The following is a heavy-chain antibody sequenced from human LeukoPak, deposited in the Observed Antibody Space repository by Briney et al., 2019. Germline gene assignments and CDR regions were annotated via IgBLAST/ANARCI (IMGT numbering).Heavy chain of an antibody. CDR3: ARGPKYNWNGSYYYYYGMDV. J-gene: IGHJ6*02. CDR2: IIPIFGTA. CDR1: GGTFSSYA. Sequence: SVKVSCKASGGTFSSYAISWVRQAPGQGLEWMGGIIPIFGTANYAQKFQGRVTITADESTSTAYMELSSLRSEDTAVYYCARGPKYNWNGSYYYYYGMDVWGQGTTVTVSS. V-gene: IGHV1-69*13. D-gene: IGHD1-20*01.